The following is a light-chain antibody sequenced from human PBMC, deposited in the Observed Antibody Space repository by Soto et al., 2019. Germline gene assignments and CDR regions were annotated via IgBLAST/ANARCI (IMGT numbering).Light chain of an antibody. CDR1: QGINTW. V-gene: IGKV1D-16*01. CDR3: QQYHSYPYT. Sequence: DIQMTQSPSSLSASVGDRVTITCRASQGINTWLAWYLQKPEKAPKSLIYAASSLQSGGPSRFSGSGSGTDCTRTISSLQPEDFATYDCQQYHSYPYTCGQGTKLEIK. CDR2: AAS. J-gene: IGKJ2*01.